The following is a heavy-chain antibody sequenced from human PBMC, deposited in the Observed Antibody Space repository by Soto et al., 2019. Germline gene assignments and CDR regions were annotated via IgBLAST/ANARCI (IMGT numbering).Heavy chain of an antibody. Sequence: GGSLRLSCAASGFTFSSYAMSWVRQAPGKGLEWVSAISGSGGSTYYADSVKGRFTISRDNSKNTLYLQMNSLRAEDTVVYYCAKVASANYYDSSGYYSGSYGMDVWGQGTTVTVSS. J-gene: IGHJ6*02. CDR2: ISGSGGST. CDR3: AKVASANYYDSSGYYSGSYGMDV. CDR1: GFTFSSYA. D-gene: IGHD3-22*01. V-gene: IGHV3-23*01.